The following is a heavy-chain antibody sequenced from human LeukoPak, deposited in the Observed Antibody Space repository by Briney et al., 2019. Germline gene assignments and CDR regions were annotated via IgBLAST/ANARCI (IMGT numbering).Heavy chain of an antibody. CDR1: GFTFSNYA. Sequence: GGSLRLSCAASGFTFSNYAMHWVRQAPGKGLEYVSAITNDGRSAYYADSVKGRFSISRDNSKNTLFLQMGSLRAEDMAVYYCARDRGPYCGGDCFNYYFGYWGQGTLVTVSS. D-gene: IGHD2-21*02. CDR3: ARDRGPYCGGDCFNYYFGY. V-gene: IGHV3-64*02. CDR2: ITNDGRSA. J-gene: IGHJ4*02.